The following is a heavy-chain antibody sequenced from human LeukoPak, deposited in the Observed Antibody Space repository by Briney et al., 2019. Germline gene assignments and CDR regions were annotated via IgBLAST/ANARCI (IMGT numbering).Heavy chain of an antibody. CDR3: TTGGQLGYCSSTSCLGDFDY. CDR2: IKSKTDGGTT. V-gene: IGHV3-15*01. Sequence: GGSLRLSCAASGFTFSNAWMSWVRQAPGKGLEWVGRIKSKTDGGTTDYAAPVKGRFTISRDDSKNTLYLQMNSLKTEDTAVYYCTTGGQLGYCSSTSCLGDFDYWGQGTLVTVPS. J-gene: IGHJ4*02. CDR1: GFTFSNAW. D-gene: IGHD2-2*01.